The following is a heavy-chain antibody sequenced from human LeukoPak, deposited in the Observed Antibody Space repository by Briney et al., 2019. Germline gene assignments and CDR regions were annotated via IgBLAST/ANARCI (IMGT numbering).Heavy chain of an antibody. CDR1: GGSFSGYY. D-gene: IGHD3-10*01. Sequence: SETLSLTCAVYGGSFSGYYCSWIRQPPGKGLEWIGEINHSGSTNYNPSLKSRVTISVDTSKNQFSLKLSSVTAADTAVYYCARRRYGSGSYSLPYFDYWGQGTLVTVSS. V-gene: IGHV4-34*01. CDR3: ARRRYGSGSYSLPYFDY. J-gene: IGHJ4*02. CDR2: INHSGST.